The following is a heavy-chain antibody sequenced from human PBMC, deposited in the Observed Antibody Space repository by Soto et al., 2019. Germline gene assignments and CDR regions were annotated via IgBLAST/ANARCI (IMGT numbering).Heavy chain of an antibody. V-gene: IGHV3-23*01. CDR2: ISGSGSSS. D-gene: IGHD3-9*01. CDR1: GFTFTTYA. CDR3: ASMWGGGNDILTGYAPRYYYYGMDV. J-gene: IGHJ6*02. Sequence: PGGSLRLSCAASGFTFTTYAMSWVRQAPGKGLEWVSGISGSGSSSYYADSVKGRFTISRDNAKNTLYLQMNSLRAEDTAVYYCASMWGGGNDILTGYAPRYYYYGMDVWGQGTTVTVSS.